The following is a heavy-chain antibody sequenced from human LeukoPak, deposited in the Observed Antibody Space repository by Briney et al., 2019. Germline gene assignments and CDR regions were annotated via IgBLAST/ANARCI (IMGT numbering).Heavy chain of an antibody. D-gene: IGHD5-18*01. CDR1: GYIFTSYW. CDR2: IDPSDSET. CDR3: ARQTAMGRSGDY. V-gene: IGHV5-51*01. Sequence: GGSLQISCQASGYIFTSYWIGWVRQLPGKGLEWMGIIDPSDSETRYTPSFQGQVTISVDKSLTTADLQWNSLKASDTAMYYCARQTAMGRSGDYWGQGTLVTVSS. J-gene: IGHJ4*02.